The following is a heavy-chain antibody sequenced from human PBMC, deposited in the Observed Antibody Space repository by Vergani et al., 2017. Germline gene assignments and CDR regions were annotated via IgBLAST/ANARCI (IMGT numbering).Heavy chain of an antibody. D-gene: IGHD1-26*01. V-gene: IGHV3-53*02. Sequence: EVQLVETGGGLIQPGGSPRLSCAASGFTVSSNYMSWVRQAPGKGLEWVSVIYSGGSTYYADSVKGRFTISRDNSKNTLYLQMNSLRAEDTAVYYCARDDPSYGIDYWGQGTLVTVSS. CDR3: ARDDPSYGIDY. J-gene: IGHJ4*02. CDR1: GFTVSSNY. CDR2: IYSGGST.